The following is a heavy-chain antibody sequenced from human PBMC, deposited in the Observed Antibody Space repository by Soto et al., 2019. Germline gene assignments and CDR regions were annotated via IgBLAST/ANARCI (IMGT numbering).Heavy chain of an antibody. V-gene: IGHV4-31*03. CDR1: GGYISSGGHY. CDR2: IYYSGST. J-gene: IGHJ4*02. CDR3: ATTSYYGSGSYVLDY. Sequence: SETLSLTCTVSGGYISSGGHYWSWIRQNPGKGLEWIGYIYYSGSTYYNPSLKSRVSISVDTSKNQFSLKLRPVIAADTAVYYCATTSYYGSGSYVLDYSGQGTLV. D-gene: IGHD3-10*01.